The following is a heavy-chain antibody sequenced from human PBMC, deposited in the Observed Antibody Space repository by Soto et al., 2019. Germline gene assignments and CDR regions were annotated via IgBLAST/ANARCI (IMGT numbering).Heavy chain of an antibody. V-gene: IGHV3-53*01. CDR2: IYSGGST. D-gene: IGHD3-10*01. CDR3: ARVGKPMVIGNYFDY. J-gene: IGHJ4*02. CDR1: GFSVSNSY. Sequence: EVQLVESGGGLIQPGGSLTLSCVASGFSVSNSYMSWVRQAPGKGLEWVSVIYSGGSTYYADSVKGRFTISRDNSKNTVYLQVNSLRGEDTAVYYCARVGKPMVIGNYFDYWGQGTLVTVS.